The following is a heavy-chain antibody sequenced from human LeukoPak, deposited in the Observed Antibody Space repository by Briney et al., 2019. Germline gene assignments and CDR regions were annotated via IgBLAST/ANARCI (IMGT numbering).Heavy chain of an antibody. D-gene: IGHD3-16*02. V-gene: IGHV3-74*01. J-gene: IGHJ5*02. CDR1: GFTFRSNW. Sequence: PGGSLRLSCAVSGFTFRSNWMHWVRQAPGKGLVWVSRINTDGSGTTYADSVKGRFTISRDNSKNTLYLQMNSLRAEDTAVYYCAREYRQPWGQGTLVTVSS. CDR3: AREYRQP. CDR2: INTDGSGT.